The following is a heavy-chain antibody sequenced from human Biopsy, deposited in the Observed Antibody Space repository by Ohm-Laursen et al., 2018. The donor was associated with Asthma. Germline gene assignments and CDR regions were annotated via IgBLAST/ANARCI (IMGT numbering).Heavy chain of an antibody. D-gene: IGHD3-10*01. J-gene: IGHJ6*02. CDR3: ARAVDYSHYYGIDV. V-gene: IGHV1-18*01. CDR1: GYTFNSAG. Sequence: ASVKVSCKPSGYTFNSAGITWVRQAPGQGLEWMGWISVYNGNTKVAQKLQDRVTMITDTSTSTAYMELRSLRSDGTAMYFCARAVDYSHYYGIDVWGQGTTVTVS. CDR2: ISVYNGNT.